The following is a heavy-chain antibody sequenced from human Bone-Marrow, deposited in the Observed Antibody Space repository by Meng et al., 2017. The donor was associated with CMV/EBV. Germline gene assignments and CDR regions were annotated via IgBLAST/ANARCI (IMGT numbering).Heavy chain of an antibody. D-gene: IGHD1-26*01. CDR2: ISSSSSYI. CDR1: GFTFSSYS. CDR3: AREEIVGATQDAFDI. Sequence: GESLKISCAASGFTFSSYSMNWVRQAPGKGLEWVSSISSSSSYIYYADSVKGRFTISRDNAKNSLYLQMSSLRADDTAVYYCAREEIVGATQDAFDIWGQGTMVTVSS. V-gene: IGHV3-21*01. J-gene: IGHJ3*02.